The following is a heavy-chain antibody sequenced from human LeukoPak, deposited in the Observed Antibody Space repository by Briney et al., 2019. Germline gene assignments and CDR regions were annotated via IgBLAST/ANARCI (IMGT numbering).Heavy chain of an antibody. V-gene: IGHV1-69*05. Sequence: ASVKVSCKASGGTFSSYAISWVRQAPGQGLEWMGRIIPIFGTANYAQKFQGRVTITTDESTSTAYMELSSLRSEDTAVYYRAREGSRGGGQQLALDYWGQGTLVTVSS. CDR3: AREGSRGGGQQLALDY. D-gene: IGHD6-13*01. CDR2: IIPIFGTA. J-gene: IGHJ4*02. CDR1: GGTFSSYA.